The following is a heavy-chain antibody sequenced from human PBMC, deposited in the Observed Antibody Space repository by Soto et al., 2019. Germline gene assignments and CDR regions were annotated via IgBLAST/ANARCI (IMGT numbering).Heavy chain of an antibody. CDR2: IFSGGST. CDR3: ARDRFPFDL. V-gene: IGHV3-53*04. D-gene: IGHD3-10*01. CDR1: GFTVSSNY. Sequence: EVQLVESGGGLVQPGGSLRLSCAASGFTVSSNYMSWVRQAPGKGLEWVSVIFSGGSTYYTDSVKGRFTISRHNSKNTLYLQMSSLRAEDTAVYYCARDRFPFDLWGRGTLVTVSP. J-gene: IGHJ2*01.